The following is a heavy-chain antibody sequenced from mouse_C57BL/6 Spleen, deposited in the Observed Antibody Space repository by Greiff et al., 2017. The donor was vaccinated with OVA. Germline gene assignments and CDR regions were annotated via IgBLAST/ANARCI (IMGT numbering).Heavy chain of an antibody. D-gene: IGHD2-4*01. J-gene: IGHJ3*01. V-gene: IGHV1-74*01. Sequence: QVQLQQPGAELVKPGASVKVSCKASGYTFTSYWMHWVKQRPGQGLEWIGRIHPSDSDTNYNQKFKGKATLTVDKSSSTAYMQLSSLTSEDSAVYDCAIGLYYDYERAFAYWGQGTLVTVSA. CDR2: IHPSDSDT. CDR3: AIGLYYDYERAFAY. CDR1: GYTFTSYW.